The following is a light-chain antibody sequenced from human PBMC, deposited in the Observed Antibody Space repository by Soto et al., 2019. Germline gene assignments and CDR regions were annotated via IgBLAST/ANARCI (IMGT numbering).Light chain of an antibody. CDR1: QSVSSN. V-gene: IGKV3-15*01. J-gene: IGKJ4*01. Sequence: IVMTQFPATLAVSPGERATLSCRASQSVSSNLAWYQQRPGQAPRLLIYGASTRATGIPARFSGSGSGTEFTLTIGSLQSEDFAVYYCQQFSSYPLTFGGGTKVDIK. CDR3: QQFSSYPLT. CDR2: GAS.